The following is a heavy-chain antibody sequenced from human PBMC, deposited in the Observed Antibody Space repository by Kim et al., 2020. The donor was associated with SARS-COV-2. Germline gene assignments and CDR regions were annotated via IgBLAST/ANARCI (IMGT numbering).Heavy chain of an antibody. Sequence: GGSLRLSCAASGFTFSSYSMNWVRQAPGKGLEWVSDFSSSSSSIYYADSVKGRFTISRDNAKNSLYLQMNSLRVEDTAVYYCARVSEMVRGVITDWGQGTLVTVSS. J-gene: IGHJ4*02. CDR1: GFTFSSYS. CDR2: FSSSSSSI. V-gene: IGHV3-48*04. CDR3: ARVSEMVRGVITD. D-gene: IGHD3-10*01.